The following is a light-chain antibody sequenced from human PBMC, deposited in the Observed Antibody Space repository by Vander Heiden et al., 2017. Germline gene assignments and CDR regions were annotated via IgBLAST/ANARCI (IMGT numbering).Light chain of an antibody. CDR1: QSVSSN. V-gene: IGKV3-15*01. J-gene: IGKJ2*01. CDR3: QQYNNWPYT. CDR2: GAS. Sequence: EIVMTQSPATLSVSPGERATLSCRASQSVSSNLAWYQQKPGQAPRLLIYGASTRATGIPARFSGSGSGTEFTLTISSLQSEDFAVYYCQQYNNWPYTFAQGVKLGIK.